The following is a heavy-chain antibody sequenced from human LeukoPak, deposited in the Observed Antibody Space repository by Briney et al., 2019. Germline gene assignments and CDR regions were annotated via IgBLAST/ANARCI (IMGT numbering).Heavy chain of an antibody. D-gene: IGHD2-15*01. V-gene: IGHV3-23*01. CDR2: ISGSGSST. CDR3: AKVTVTMAATGDY. J-gene: IGHJ4*02. CDR1: GFIFNNYD. Sequence: GGSLRLSCVVSGFIFNNYDMSWLRRAPGKGLEWVSAISGSGSSTYYADSVKGRFTISRDNSKNTLYLQMNSLRVEDTAIYYCAKVTVTMAATGDYWGQGTLVTVSS.